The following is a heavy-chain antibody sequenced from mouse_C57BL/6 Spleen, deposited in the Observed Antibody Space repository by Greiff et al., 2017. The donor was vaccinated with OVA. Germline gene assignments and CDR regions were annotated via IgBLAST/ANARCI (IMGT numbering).Heavy chain of an antibody. V-gene: IGHV1-69*01. J-gene: IGHJ2*01. CDR2: IDPSDSYT. CDR3: ARNSRRYFDY. Sequence: QVQLQQPGAELVMPGASVKLSCKASGYTFTSYWMHWVKQRPGQGLEWIGEIDPSDSYTNYNQKFKGKSTLTVDKSSSTAYMQLSSLSSEDSAVYYCARNSRRYFDYWGQGTTLTVSS. CDR1: GYTFTSYW.